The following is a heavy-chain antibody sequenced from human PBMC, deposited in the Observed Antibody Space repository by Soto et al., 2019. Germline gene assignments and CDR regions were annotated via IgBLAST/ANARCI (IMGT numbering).Heavy chain of an antibody. CDR3: ARAQMGSSGWFLSDY. V-gene: IGHV1-18*01. CDR2: ISAYNGNT. J-gene: IGHJ4*02. D-gene: IGHD6-19*01. Sequence: ASVKVSCKASGYTFTSYGISWVRQAPGQGLEWMGWISAYNGNTNYAQKLQGRVTMTTDTSTSTAYMELRSLRSDDTAVYYCARAQMGSSGWFLSDYWGQGTLVTVSS. CDR1: GYTFTSYG.